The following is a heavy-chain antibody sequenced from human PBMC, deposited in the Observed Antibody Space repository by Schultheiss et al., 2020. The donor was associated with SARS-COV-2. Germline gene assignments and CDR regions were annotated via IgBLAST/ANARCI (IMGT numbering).Heavy chain of an antibody. J-gene: IGHJ4*02. CDR3: ARRVPAAIYFDY. CDR2: IYSGGST. V-gene: IGHV3-66*02. D-gene: IGHD2-2*01. CDR1: GFTFSSYA. Sequence: GGSLRLSCAASGFTFSSYAMSWVRQAPGKGLEWVSVIYSGGSTYYADSVKGRFTISRHNSKNTLYLQMNSLRAEDTAVYYCARRVPAAIYFDYWGQGTLVTVSS.